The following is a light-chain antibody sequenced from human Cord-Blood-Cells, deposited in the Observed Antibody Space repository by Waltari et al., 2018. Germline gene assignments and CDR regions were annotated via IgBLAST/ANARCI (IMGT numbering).Light chain of an antibody. CDR3: SSYTSSSTVV. V-gene: IGLV2-14*01. Sequence: QSALTQPASVSGSPGQSITISCTGTSSDVGGYNYVSWYQQHPGKAPKLMIYDVSNRPEVVSNRFSGSKSGNTASLTISGLQAEDEAEYYCSSYTSSSTVVFGGGTKLTVL. CDR2: DVS. J-gene: IGLJ2*01. CDR1: SSDVGGYNY.